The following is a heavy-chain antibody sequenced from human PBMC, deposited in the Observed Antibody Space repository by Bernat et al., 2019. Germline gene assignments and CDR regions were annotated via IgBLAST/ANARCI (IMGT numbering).Heavy chain of an antibody. CDR1: GFTFSTYW. CDR3: VRGSGYYYFDY. J-gene: IGHJ4*02. D-gene: IGHD3-22*01. Sequence: EVHLVESGGGLVQPGGSLRLSCTASGFTFSTYWMHWVRQAPGKGLEWVLGLSTDGSNTRYSDSVNGRFTISRDNAKNTLYLQMNGLRVDDTAVYYCVRGSGYYYFDYWGQGILVTVSS. CDR2: LSTDGSNT. V-gene: IGHV3-74*01.